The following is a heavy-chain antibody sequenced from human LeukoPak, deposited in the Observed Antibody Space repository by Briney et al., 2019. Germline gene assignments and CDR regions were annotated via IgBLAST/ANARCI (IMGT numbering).Heavy chain of an antibody. CDR1: GYTFTSNY. V-gene: IGHV1-46*01. Sequence: GASVKVSYKAFGYTFTSNYMHWVRQAPGQGPEWMGLISPSGGSTTYVQKFQGRVTLTRDMSTSTDYLELSSLRSEDTAVYYCARDNSVRDEAWWFNPWGQGTLVTVSS. J-gene: IGHJ5*02. D-gene: IGHD5-24*01. CDR3: ARDNSVRDEAWWFNP. CDR2: ISPSGGST.